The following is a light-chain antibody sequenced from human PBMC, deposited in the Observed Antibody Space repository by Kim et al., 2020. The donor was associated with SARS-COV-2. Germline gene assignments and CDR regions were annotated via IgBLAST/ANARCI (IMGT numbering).Light chain of an antibody. CDR2: EVS. J-gene: IGLJ3*02. V-gene: IGLV2-8*01. CDR3: SSYAGKNDVV. Sequence: GQSVIIAGTGTSCDVGTHNYVSWYQHHPGKAPKLMIFEVSERPSGVPDRFSGSKSGNTASLTVSGLQAEDEADYYCSSYAGKNDVVFGGGTQLTVL. CDR1: SCDVGTHNY.